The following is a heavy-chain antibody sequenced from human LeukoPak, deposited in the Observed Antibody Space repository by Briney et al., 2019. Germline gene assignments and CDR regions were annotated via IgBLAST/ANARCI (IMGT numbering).Heavy chain of an antibody. CDR2: ISGSGGST. CDR1: GFTFSGYG. J-gene: IGHJ4*02. V-gene: IGHV3-23*01. Sequence: GGTLRLSCAAPGFTFSGYGMSWVRQAPGKGLEWVSAISGSGGSTYYADSVKGRFTVSRDNSKNTLYLQMNSLRAEDTAVYYCAKSPYCGGDCYSPYFDYWGQGTLVTVSS. CDR3: AKSPYCGGDCYSPYFDY. D-gene: IGHD2-21*02.